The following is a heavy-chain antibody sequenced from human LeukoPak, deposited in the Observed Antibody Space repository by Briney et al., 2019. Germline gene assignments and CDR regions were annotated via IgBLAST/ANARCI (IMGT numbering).Heavy chain of an antibody. CDR1: GGSISSYY. CDR2: THYSGST. V-gene: IGHV4-59*01. D-gene: IGHD4-17*01. Sequence: SETLSLTCTVSGGSISSYYWSWIRQPPGKGLEWIGCTHYSGSTKYNPSLKSRVTISVDTSKNQFSLKLISVTAADTAPYYCARGNGDYIEYFQHWGQGALVTVSS. J-gene: IGHJ1*01. CDR3: ARGNGDYIEYFQH.